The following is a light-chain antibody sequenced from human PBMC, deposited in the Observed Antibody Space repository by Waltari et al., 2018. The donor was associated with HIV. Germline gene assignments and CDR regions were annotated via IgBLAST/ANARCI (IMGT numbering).Light chain of an antibody. CDR2: QDT. CDR1: KLGDKY. J-gene: IGLJ2*01. Sequence: SYGLSQPPSVPVSPGQTASITCFGDKLGDKYVSWYQQKTGQSPVLVVYQDTKRPSGSPDRFSGSNSGNTATLTISGTQAVDEADYYCQAWGINSVIFGGGTHLTVL. V-gene: IGLV3-1*01. CDR3: QAWGINSVI.